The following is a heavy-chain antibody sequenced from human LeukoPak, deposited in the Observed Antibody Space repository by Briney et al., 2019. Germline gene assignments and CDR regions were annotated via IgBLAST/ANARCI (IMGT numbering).Heavy chain of an antibody. D-gene: IGHD3-3*01. J-gene: IGHJ4*02. CDR2: ISSSSSYI. Sequence: GGSLRLSCAASGFTFSSYSMNWVRQAPGKGLEWVSSISSSSSYIYHADSVKGRFTISRDNAKNSLYLQMNSLRAKDTAVYYCASSDFWSGYYDYWGQGTLVTVSS. CDR1: GFTFSSYS. V-gene: IGHV3-21*01. CDR3: ASSDFWSGYYDY.